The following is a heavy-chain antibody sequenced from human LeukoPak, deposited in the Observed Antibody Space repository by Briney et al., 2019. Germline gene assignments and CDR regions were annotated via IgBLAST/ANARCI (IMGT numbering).Heavy chain of an antibody. CDR3: ATYYDFWSGYPGGNYFDY. V-gene: IGHV3-23*01. CDR1: GFTFSSYA. Sequence: GALRLSCAASGFTFSSYAMSWVRQAPGKGLEWVSAISGSGGSTYYADSVKGRFTISRDNSKNTLYLQMNSLRAEDTAVYYCATYYDFWSGYPGGNYFDYWGQGTLVTVSS. D-gene: IGHD3-3*01. CDR2: ISGSGGST. J-gene: IGHJ4*02.